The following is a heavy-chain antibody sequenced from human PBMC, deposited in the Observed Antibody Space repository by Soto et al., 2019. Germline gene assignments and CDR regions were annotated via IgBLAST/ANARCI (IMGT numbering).Heavy chain of an antibody. CDR1: GFILSSYE. J-gene: IGHJ6*02. CDR3: AGGKQPLIYKSYGMDV. CDR2: ISSTGSII. D-gene: IGHD2-2*02. V-gene: IGHV3-48*03. Sequence: QPGGSLRLSCAASGFILSSYEVNGVRQAPGKGLEWVSYISSTGSIIYYADSVKGRFTISRDNAKNSLYLQLNSLRAEDTAVCYCAGGKQPLIYKSYGMDVWGQGTTVPLSS.